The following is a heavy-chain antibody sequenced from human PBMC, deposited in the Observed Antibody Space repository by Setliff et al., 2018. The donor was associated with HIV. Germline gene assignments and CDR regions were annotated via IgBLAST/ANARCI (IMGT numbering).Heavy chain of an antibody. J-gene: IGHJ4*02. V-gene: IGHV5-51*01. D-gene: IGHD2-21*02. CDR1: GYSFTTYW. CDR3: ARGVAALTASFDY. Sequence: PGESLKISCQGSGYSFTTYWIGWVRQMPGKGLEWMGIIYPGDSKMHYSPSFQGRVTLSVDKSISTAYLQWSSLQTSDSGMYYCARGVAALTASFDYWGQGSLVTVSS. CDR2: IYPGDSKM.